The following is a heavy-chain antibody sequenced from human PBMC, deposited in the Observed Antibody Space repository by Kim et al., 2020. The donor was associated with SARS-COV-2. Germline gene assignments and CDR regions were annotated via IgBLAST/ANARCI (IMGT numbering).Heavy chain of an antibody. Sequence: GGSLRLSCIASGFTFSIHGMHWVRQAPGKGLEWVALISYDGINKDYLDSVKGRFTISRDNSKNTLYLQMNSLRVEDTAVYYCAKDKDYSQYHFDYWGQGTLVTVSS. CDR1: GFTFSIHG. V-gene: IGHV3-30*18. CDR2: ISYDGINK. J-gene: IGHJ4*02. D-gene: IGHD2-15*01. CDR3: AKDKDYSQYHFDY.